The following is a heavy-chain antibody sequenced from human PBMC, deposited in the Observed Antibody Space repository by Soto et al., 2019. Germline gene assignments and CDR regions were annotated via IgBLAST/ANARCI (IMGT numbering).Heavy chain of an antibody. Sequence: QIQLVQSGGEVKKPGASVKVSCKASGYTFRSYGISWVRQAPGQGLEWVGWISAYNGDTHYAPKFQDRITLTTETSTDTAYMELRSLRLDDTAVYYCARDWSRYYANSGLIWFYWGQGSLVTVSS. CDR3: ARDWSRYYANSGLIWFY. CDR2: ISAYNGDT. D-gene: IGHD3-22*01. J-gene: IGHJ4*02. V-gene: IGHV1-18*04. CDR1: GYTFRSYG.